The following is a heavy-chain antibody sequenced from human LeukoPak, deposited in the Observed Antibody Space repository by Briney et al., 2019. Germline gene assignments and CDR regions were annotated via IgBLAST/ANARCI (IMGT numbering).Heavy chain of an antibody. CDR1: GFTFSSYE. V-gene: IGHV3-48*03. CDR2: ISSSGSTI. CDR3: ARVSTAYCSGGSCSSNWFDP. Sequence: PGGSLRLSCAASGFTFSSYEMNWVRQAPGKGLEWVSYISSSGSTIYYADSVKGRFTISRDNAKNSLYLQMNSLRAEDTAVYYCARVSTAYCSGGSCSSNWFDPWGQGTLVTVSS. J-gene: IGHJ5*02. D-gene: IGHD2-15*01.